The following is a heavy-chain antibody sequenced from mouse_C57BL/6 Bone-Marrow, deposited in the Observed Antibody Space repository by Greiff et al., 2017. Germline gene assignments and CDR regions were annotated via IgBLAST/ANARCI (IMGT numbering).Heavy chain of an antibody. Sequence: VKPGASVKMSCKASGYTFTSYWITWVKQRPGQGLEWIGDIYPGSGSTNYNEKFKSKATLTVDTSASTAYMQLSSLTSEDSAVYYCARGDYGSMGYFDVWGTGTTVTVSS. D-gene: IGHD1-1*01. CDR1: GYTFTSYW. J-gene: IGHJ1*03. CDR3: ARGDYGSMGYFDV. CDR2: IYPGSGST. V-gene: IGHV1-55*01.